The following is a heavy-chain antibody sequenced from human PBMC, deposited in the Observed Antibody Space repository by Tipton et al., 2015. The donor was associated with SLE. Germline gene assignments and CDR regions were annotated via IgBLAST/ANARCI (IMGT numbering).Heavy chain of an antibody. CDR2: ILYDGSET. CDR3: AKDETYRSNWPLYFDY. D-gene: IGHD3-9*01. CDR1: GFTFSSYS. V-gene: IGHV3-33*06. J-gene: IGHJ4*02. Sequence: SLRLSCAASGFTFSSYSMNWVRQAPGKGLEWVALILYDGSETYYADSVKGRFTTSRDIFQNTLYMQMNSLRAEDTAVYYCAKDETYRSNWPLYFDYWGQGALVTVPS.